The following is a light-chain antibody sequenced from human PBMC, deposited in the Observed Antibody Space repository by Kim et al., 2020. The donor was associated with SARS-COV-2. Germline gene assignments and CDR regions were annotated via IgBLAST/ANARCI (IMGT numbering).Light chain of an antibody. J-gene: IGKJ2*01. CDR1: QSVNGN. V-gene: IGKV3-15*01. CDR3: HHYNNWPPET. CDR2: DAS. Sequence: IVMTQSPATLSVSPGERATLSCRVSQSVNGNLAWYQQKPGQGPRLLIYDASTRATGIPARFSGSGSGTDFTLTISSLQSEDFAVYYCHHYNNWPPETFGQGTKLEI.